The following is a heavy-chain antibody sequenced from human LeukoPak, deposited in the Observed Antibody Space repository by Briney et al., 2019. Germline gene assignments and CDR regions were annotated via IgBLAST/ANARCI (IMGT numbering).Heavy chain of an antibody. D-gene: IGHD3-16*01. CDR2: IGFDGSTK. CDR3: ATGATFAYN. J-gene: IGHJ4*02. CDR1: GFTFNTYA. V-gene: IGHV3-30*04. Sequence: GGSLRLSCAASGFTFNTYAMQWVRQAPGKGLEWVASIGFDGSTKHYADSVKGRFTISRDNSKGTLYLQLSSLRPEDTGVFYCATGATFAYNWGQGTLVTVSS.